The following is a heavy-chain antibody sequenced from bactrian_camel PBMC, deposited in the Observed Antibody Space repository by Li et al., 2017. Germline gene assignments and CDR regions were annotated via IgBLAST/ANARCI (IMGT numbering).Heavy chain of an antibody. V-gene: IGHV3S53*01. CDR2: IDSAGAT. Sequence: HVQLVESGGGSVQAGGSLRLSCAASGYTVSRGYMAWFRQAPGKEREGVAAIDSAGATTYTYSVQDRFTISKDNAKDTLYLQMNSLKIEDTAVYYCALGSSRQATMTARGKGTQVTVS. D-gene: IGHD3*01. CDR1: GYTVSRGY. J-gene: IGHJ4*01.